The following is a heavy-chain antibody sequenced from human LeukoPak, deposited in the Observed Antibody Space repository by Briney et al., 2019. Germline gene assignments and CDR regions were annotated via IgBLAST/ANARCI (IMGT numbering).Heavy chain of an antibody. CDR3: ARLEISPNYYDSGRFAHAYYYYGRDV. CDR2: INQSGST. Sequence: PGALPLTCAGYGGFFSGYYWSWIRQPPGKRLEGIGEINQSGSTNYNPSLQSRGTISVDTSKNQFSLKPSSVTDANTAVYYCARLEISPNYYDSGRFAHAYYYYGRDVGGQGTTVTVSS. D-gene: IGHD3-22*01. V-gene: IGHV4-34*01. CDR1: GGFFSGYY. J-gene: IGHJ6*02.